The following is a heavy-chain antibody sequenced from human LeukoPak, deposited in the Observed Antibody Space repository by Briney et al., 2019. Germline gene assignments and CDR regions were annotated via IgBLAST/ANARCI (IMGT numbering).Heavy chain of an antibody. V-gene: IGHV4-39*02. D-gene: IGHD1-26*01. CDR3: ARDRIVGALDY. CDR2: IYYSGST. Sequence: SETLSLTCTVSGVSISSSSYYWGWIRQPPGKGLEWIGSIYYSGSTYYNPSLKSRVTISVDTSKNQFSLKLSSVTAADTAVYYCARDRIVGALDYWGQGTLVTVSS. CDR1: GVSISSSSYY. J-gene: IGHJ4*02.